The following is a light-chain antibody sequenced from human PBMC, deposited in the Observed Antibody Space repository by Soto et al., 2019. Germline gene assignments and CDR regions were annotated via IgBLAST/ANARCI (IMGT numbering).Light chain of an antibody. J-gene: IGKJ3*01. CDR3: QQYNKYEFT. CDR1: QSISMW. V-gene: IGKV1-5*03. CDR2: KAS. Sequence: DIQLTQSPSTLSASVGDRVTITCRASQSISMWLAWYQQKPGKAPTLLVYKASTLQSGVPSRFSGSGSGTEFTLTISSLQPEDFATYSCQQYNKYEFTFGPGTKVDLK.